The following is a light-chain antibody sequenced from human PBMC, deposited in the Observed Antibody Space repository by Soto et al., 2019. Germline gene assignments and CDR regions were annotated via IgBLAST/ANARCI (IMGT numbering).Light chain of an antibody. CDR2: EGS. CDR3: CSYAGSSTPYV. J-gene: IGLJ1*01. Sequence: QSLLTQPASVSGSPGQSITISCTGTSSDVGSYNLVSWYRQHPGKAPKLMIYEGSKRPSGVSNRFSGSKSGNTASLTISGLQAEDEADYYCCSYAGSSTPYVFGTGTKVTVL. V-gene: IGLV2-23*01. CDR1: SSDVGSYNL.